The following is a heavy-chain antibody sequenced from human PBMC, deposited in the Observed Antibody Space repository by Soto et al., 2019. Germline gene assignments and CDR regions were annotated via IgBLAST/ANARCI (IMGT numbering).Heavy chain of an antibody. CDR2: ISSSSITI. V-gene: IGHV3-48*02. J-gene: IGHJ4*02. CDR1: GFTLSSYS. Sequence: GGSLRLSCAASGFTLSSYSMKWVRQAPGKGLEWVSYISSSSITIYYADSVKGRFTISRDNAKNSLFLQMNSLRDEDTAVYYCARSGGYCSGGSCYSLDYWGQGTLVTVSS. CDR3: ARSGGYCSGGSCYSLDY. D-gene: IGHD2-15*01.